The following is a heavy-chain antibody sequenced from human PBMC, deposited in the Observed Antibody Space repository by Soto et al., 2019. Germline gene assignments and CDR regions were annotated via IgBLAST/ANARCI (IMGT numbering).Heavy chain of an antibody. V-gene: IGHV3-30*18. D-gene: IGHD6-19*01. CDR1: GFTFSSYG. J-gene: IGHJ4*02. CDR3: AKDQPGLVRIGGGPDY. Sequence: QVQLVESGGGVVQPGRSLRLSCAASGFTFSSYGMHWVRQAPGKGLEWVAVISYDGSNKYYADSVKGRFTISRDNSKNTLYLQMNSLRAEDTAVYYCAKDQPGLVRIGGGPDYWGQGTLVTVSS. CDR2: ISYDGSNK.